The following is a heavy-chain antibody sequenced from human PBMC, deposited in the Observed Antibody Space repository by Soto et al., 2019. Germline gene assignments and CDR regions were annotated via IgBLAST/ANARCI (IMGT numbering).Heavy chain of an antibody. Sequence: GGSLRLSCAASGFTFSSYAMSWVRQAPGKGLEWVSAISGSGGSTYYADSVKGRFTISRDNSKNTLYLQMNSLRAEDTAVYYCASIGRIRRITMVRGVSSLDYWGQGPLVTVSS. CDR3: ASIGRIRRITMVRGVSSLDY. CDR2: ISGSGGST. V-gene: IGHV3-23*01. D-gene: IGHD3-10*01. J-gene: IGHJ4*02. CDR1: GFTFSSYA.